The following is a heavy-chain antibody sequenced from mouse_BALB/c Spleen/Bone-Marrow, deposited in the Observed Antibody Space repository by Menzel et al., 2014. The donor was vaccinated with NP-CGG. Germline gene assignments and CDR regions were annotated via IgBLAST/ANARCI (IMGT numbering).Heavy chain of an antibody. J-gene: IGHJ1*01. D-gene: IGHD2-1*01. CDR2: INPYNGAT. CDR1: GYSFTGYY. Sequence: EVQLQQSGPELVKPVASVKISCTASGYSFTGYYLHWVKLRHVKSLEWIGRINPYNGATSYNQNLKDKASLTVDKSSSTAYMELHSLTSEDSAVYYCARGYGNYDYWYFDVWGAGTTVAVAS. CDR3: ARGYGNYDYWYFDV. V-gene: IGHV1-31*01.